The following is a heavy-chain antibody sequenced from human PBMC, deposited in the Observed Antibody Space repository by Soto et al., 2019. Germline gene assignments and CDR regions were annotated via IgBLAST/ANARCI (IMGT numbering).Heavy chain of an antibody. J-gene: IGHJ4*02. CDR2: ISDNGRST. CDR3: VKGAQYSGSYYYFDY. V-gene: IGHV3-64D*06. D-gene: IGHD1-26*01. Sequence: SLRLSCSASGFAFSSYSMHWVRQAPGKGLEYVSAISDNGRSTYYADSVKGRFTISRDNSKNALYLQMTSLRAEDTAIFYCVKGAQYSGSYYYFDYWGQGTLVTVS. CDR1: GFAFSSYS.